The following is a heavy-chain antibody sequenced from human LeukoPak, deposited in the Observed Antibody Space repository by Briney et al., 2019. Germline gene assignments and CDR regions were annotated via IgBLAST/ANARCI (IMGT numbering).Heavy chain of an antibody. D-gene: IGHD3-16*01. Sequence: MASETLSLTCTVSGGSISGHYWTWIRQPPGKGLEWIGQIHYSGRPDYNPSLKSRVTISVDTSKNQLSLKVTSVTGADTAVYYCARFGVDYDMDVWGQGTTVTVSS. CDR1: GGSISGHY. CDR3: ARFGVDYDMDV. V-gene: IGHV4-59*11. CDR2: IHYSGRP. J-gene: IGHJ6*02.